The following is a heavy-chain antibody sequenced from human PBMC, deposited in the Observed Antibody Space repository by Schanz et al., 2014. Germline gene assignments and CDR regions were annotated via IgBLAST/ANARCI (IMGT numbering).Heavy chain of an antibody. Sequence: EVQLVESGGGLIQPGGSLRLSCAASGFGFSSYSMNWVRQAPGMGLEWVSAISGRDGSTYYADSVRGRFTISRDNSKNTLYLQMSSLRADDTAVYYCAKAADWPVTRFDPWGQGTLVTVSS. D-gene: IGHD3-9*01. CDR2: ISGRDGST. J-gene: IGHJ5*02. V-gene: IGHV3-23*04. CDR1: GFGFSSYS. CDR3: AKAADWPVTRFDP.